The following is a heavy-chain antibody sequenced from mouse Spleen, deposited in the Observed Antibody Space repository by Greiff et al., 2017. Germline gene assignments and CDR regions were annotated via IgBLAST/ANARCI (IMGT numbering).Heavy chain of an antibody. Sequence: DVMLVESGGGLVKLGGSLKLSCAASGFTFSSYAMSWVRQTPEKRLEWVATISSGGGNTYYPDSVKGRFTISRDNAKNTLYLQMSSLKSEDTAMYYCARHPGDYAMDYWGQGTSVTVSS. V-gene: IGHV5-9*01. D-gene: IGHD4-1*01. J-gene: IGHJ4*01. CDR2: ISSGGGNT. CDR1: GFTFSSYA. CDR3: ARHPGDYAMDY.